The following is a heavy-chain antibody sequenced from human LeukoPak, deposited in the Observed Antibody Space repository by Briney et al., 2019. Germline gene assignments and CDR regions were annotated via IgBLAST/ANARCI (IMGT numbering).Heavy chain of an antibody. J-gene: IGHJ4*02. CDR2: INPSGGST. Sequence: ASVKVSCKASGYTFTSYYMHWVRQAPGQGLEWMGIINPSGGSTSYAQKFQGRVTMTRDTSTSTVYMELSSLRSEDTAVYYCARDYPVLRFLEWYGGYVDYWGQGTLVTVSS. CDR1: GYTFTSYY. D-gene: IGHD3-3*01. CDR3: ARDYPVLRFLEWYGGYVDY. V-gene: IGHV1-46*01.